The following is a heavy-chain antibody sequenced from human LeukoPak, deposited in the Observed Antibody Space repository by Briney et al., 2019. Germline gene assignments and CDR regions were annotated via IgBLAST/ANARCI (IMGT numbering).Heavy chain of an antibody. J-gene: IGHJ4*02. CDR1: GGTFSSYA. D-gene: IGHD3-3*01. CDR3: AREGGILLDY. CDR2: IIPIFGTA. V-gene: IGHV1-69*05. Sequence: ASVTVSCKASGGTFSSYAISWVRQAPGQRLEWMGGIIPIFGTANYAQKFQGRVTITTDESTSTAYMELSSLRSEDTAVYYCAREGGILLDYWGQGTLVTVSS.